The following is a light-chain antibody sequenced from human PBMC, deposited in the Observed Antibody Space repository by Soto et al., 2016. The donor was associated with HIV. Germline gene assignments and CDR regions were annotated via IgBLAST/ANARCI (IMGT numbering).Light chain of an antibody. J-gene: IGKJ1*01. CDR3: LQHHTYPWT. CDR2: TAS. V-gene: IGKV1-39*01. Sequence: DIQMTQSPSTLSASIGDRVTITCRASQSITNYLNWYQQKPGKAPKLLIYTASSLQSGVPSRFSGSGSGTDFTLTISSLQPEDFATYYCLQHHTYPWTFGQGTKVEIK. CDR1: QSITNY.